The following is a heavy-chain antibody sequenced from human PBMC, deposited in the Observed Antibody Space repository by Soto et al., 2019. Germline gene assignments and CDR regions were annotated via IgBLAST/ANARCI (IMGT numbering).Heavy chain of an antibody. V-gene: IGHV4-39*01. Sequence: PSETLSLTCAVSGGSISSSNYWGWIRQPPGKGLEWIGSIYYSGSTYNNPSLRSRVSMSIDTSKDQFSLKLKSVTAADTALYFCARQRTSVVTQAYFDVWGPGSLVTVSS. CDR3: ARQRTSVVTQAYFDV. CDR1: GGSISSSNY. J-gene: IGHJ4*02. CDR2: IYYSGST. D-gene: IGHD2-21*02.